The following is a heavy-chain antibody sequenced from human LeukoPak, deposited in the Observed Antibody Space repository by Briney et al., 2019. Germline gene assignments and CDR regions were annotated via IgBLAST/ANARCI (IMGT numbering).Heavy chain of an antibody. V-gene: IGHV4-38-2*02. CDR3: ARVSRGYDILY. Sequence: SETRSLTCTVSNYAITSGYYWGWIRQPPGKGREWIGSIYHSVTTYYNPSLKSRVTISVDTSKNQFSLNLSSVTAADTAVYYCARVSRGYDILYWGQGTLVTVSS. CDR1: NYAITSGYY. J-gene: IGHJ4*02. CDR2: IYHSVTT. D-gene: IGHD3-9*01.